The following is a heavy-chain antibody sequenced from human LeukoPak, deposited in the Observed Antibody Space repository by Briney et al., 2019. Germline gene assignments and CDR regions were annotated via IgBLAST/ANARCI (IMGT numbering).Heavy chain of an antibody. CDR2: INPNSGGT. CDR3: ARFRYGDYVDY. J-gene: IGHJ4*02. CDR1: GYTFTGYY. V-gene: IGHV1-2*06. Sequence: ASVKVSCKASGYTFTGYYMHWVRQAPGQGLEWMGRINPNSGGTNYAQKFQGRVTMTRDTSISTAYMELSGLRSDDTAVYYCARFRYGDYVDYWGQGTLVTVSS. D-gene: IGHD4-17*01.